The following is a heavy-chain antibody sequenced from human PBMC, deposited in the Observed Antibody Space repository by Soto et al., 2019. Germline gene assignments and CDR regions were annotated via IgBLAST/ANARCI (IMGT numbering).Heavy chain of an antibody. CDR2: IIPTFGTA. CDR3: ASLSLSSSSYDY. D-gene: IGHD6-6*01. CDR1: GGTFSSYA. Sequence: SVKVSCKASGGTFSSYAISWVRQAPGRGLEWMGGIIPTFGTANYAQKFQGRVTITADKSTSTAYMELSSLRSEDTAVYYCASLSLSSSSYDYWGQGTLVTVSS. V-gene: IGHV1-69*06. J-gene: IGHJ4*02.